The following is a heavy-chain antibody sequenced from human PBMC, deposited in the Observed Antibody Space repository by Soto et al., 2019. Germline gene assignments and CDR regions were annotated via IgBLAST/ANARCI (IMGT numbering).Heavy chain of an antibody. J-gene: IGHJ3*01. V-gene: IGHV3-30*18. CDR2: ISYDGSNK. CDR3: EKGGGYGDSAV. Sequence: QVQLVESGGGVVQPGRSLRLSCAASGFTFSSYGMHWVRQAPGKGLEWVAVISYDGSNKYYADSVKGRFTISRDNSKNTLYLQMNSLRAEDTAVYYCEKGGGYGDSAVWGQGTMVTVSS. D-gene: IGHD4-17*01. CDR1: GFTFSSYG.